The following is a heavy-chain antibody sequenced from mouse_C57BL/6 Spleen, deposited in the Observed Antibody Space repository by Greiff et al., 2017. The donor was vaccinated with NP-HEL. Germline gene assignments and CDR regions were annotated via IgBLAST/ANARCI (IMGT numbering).Heavy chain of an antibody. CDR1: GYTFTSYW. V-gene: IGHV1-5*01. D-gene: IGHD3-2*02. CDR2: IYPGNSDT. J-gene: IGHJ3*01. Sequence: EVQLQQSGTVLARPGASVKMSCKTSGYTFTSYWMHWVKQRPGQGLEWIGAIYPGNSDTSYNQKFEGKAKLTAVTSASTAYMELSSLTNDDAAVYYCTRRGSGSWFAYWGQGTLVTVS. CDR3: TRRGSGSWFAY.